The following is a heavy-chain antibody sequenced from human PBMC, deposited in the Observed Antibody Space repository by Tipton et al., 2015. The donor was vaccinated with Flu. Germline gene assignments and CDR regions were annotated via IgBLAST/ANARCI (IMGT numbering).Heavy chain of an antibody. Sequence: TLSLTCTVSGGSISSSSYYWGWIRQPPGKGLEWIGYIYYSGSTNYNPSLKSRVTISVDTSKNQFSLKLSSVTAADTAVYYCASLIGGSVQGAPGYYYYGMDVWGQGTTVTVSS. CDR1: GGSISSSSYY. CDR3: ASLIGGSVQGAPGYYYYGMDV. V-gene: IGHV4-61*05. J-gene: IGHJ6*02. D-gene: IGHD3-10*01. CDR2: IYYSGST.